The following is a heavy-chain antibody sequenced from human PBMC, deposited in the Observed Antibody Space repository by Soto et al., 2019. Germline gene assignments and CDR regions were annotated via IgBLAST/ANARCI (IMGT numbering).Heavy chain of an antibody. CDR3: AKTRIAAEMYYFDY. V-gene: IGHV3-33*06. Sequence: GGSLRLSCAASGFTFSSYGMHWVRQAPGKGLEWVAVIWYDGSNTYYADSVKGRFTISRDNSKNTLYLQMNSLRAEDTAVYYCAKTRIAAEMYYFDYWGQGTLVTVSS. J-gene: IGHJ4*02. CDR2: IWYDGSNT. CDR1: GFTFSSYG. D-gene: IGHD6-13*01.